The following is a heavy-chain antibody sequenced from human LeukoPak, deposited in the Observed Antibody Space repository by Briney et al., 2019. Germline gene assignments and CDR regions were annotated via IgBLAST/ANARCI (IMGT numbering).Heavy chain of an antibody. V-gene: IGHV3-21*01. CDR1: GFTFSSYS. CDR2: ISSSSSYI. J-gene: IGHJ6*03. Sequence: GGSLRLSCAASGFTFSSYSMNWVRQAPGEGLEWVSSISSSSSYIYYADSVKGRFTISRDNAKNSLYLQMNSLRAEDTAVYYCARDPPLGYYMDVWGKGTTVTVSS. CDR3: ARDPPLGYYMDV. D-gene: IGHD7-27*01.